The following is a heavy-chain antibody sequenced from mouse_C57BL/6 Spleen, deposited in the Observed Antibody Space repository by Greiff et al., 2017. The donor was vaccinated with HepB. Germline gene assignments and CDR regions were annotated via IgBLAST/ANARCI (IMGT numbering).Heavy chain of an antibody. V-gene: IGHV14-4*01. CDR3: ARGAGRDYFDY. CDR2: IDPENGDT. CDR1: GFNIKDDY. Sequence: EVQLQQSGAELVRPGASVKLSCTASGFNIKDDYMHWVKQRPEQGLEWIGWIDPENGDTEYASKFQGKATITADTSSNTAYMQLSSLTSEDSAVYYCARGAGRDYFDYWGQGTTLTVSS. D-gene: IGHD3-3*01. J-gene: IGHJ2*01.